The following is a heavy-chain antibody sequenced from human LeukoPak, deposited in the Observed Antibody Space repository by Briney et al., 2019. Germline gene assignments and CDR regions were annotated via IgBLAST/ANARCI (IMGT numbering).Heavy chain of an antibody. CDR2: ISGYNGNT. CDR1: GYTFTSYG. Sequence: ASVKVSCKASGYTFTSYGINWVRQAPGQGLEWMGWISGYNGNTNYAQKLQSRVTMTTDTSTRTAYMELRSLRSDDTAMYYCARHRLPRVYYDSSGYYHDASDIWGQGTMVTVSS. V-gene: IGHV1-18*01. CDR3: ARHRLPRVYYDSSGYYHDASDI. J-gene: IGHJ3*02. D-gene: IGHD3-22*01.